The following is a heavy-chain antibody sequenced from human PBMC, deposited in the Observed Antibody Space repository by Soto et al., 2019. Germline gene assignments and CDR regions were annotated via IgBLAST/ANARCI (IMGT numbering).Heavy chain of an antibody. D-gene: IGHD5-12*01. Sequence: ASETLSLTCTVSGGSISSYYWSWIRQPPGKGLEWIGYIYYSGSTNYNPSLKSRVTISVATSKNQFSLKLSSVTAAAKAVYYCARDSKRGYSDYHKLDYGGQGTLVT. J-gene: IGHJ4*02. CDR2: IYYSGST. CDR3: ARDSKRGYSDYHKLDY. CDR1: GGSISSYY. V-gene: IGHV4-59*01.